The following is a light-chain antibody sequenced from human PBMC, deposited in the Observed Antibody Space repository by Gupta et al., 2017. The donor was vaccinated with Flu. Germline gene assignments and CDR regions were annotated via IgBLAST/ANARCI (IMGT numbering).Light chain of an antibody. J-gene: IGLJ1*01. CDR2: DNN. V-gene: IGLV1-44*01. Sequence: HSVLTQPPSASGTPGQRVTISCSGSRSNIGSNTVNWYQQLPGTAPKLLIYDNNQRPSGVPDRFSGSKSGTSASLAISGLRSEDEADYYCAAWDDSLNGYVFGTGTKVTVL. CDR1: RSNIGSNT. CDR3: AAWDDSLNGYV.